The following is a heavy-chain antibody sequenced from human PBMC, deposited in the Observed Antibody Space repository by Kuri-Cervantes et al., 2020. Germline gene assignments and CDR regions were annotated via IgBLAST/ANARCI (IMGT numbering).Heavy chain of an antibody. J-gene: IGHJ3*02. CDR1: GGTFSSYA. CDR2: IIPIFGTA. D-gene: IGHD2-15*01. V-gene: IGHV1-69*06. CDR3: ARAGYCSGGSCHAFDI. Sequence: SVKVSCKASGGTFSSYAISWVRQAPGQGLEWMGGIIPIFGTANYAQKFQGRVTITADKSTSTAYMELRSLRSDDTAVYYCARAGYCSGGSCHAFDIWGQGTMVTVSS.